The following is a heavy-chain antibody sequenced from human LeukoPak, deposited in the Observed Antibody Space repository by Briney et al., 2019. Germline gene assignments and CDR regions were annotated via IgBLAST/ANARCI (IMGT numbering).Heavy chain of an antibody. D-gene: IGHD3-10*01. V-gene: IGHV3-30*18. CDR2: ISYDGSNK. CDR1: GFTSSRNG. Sequence: GGSLRLSCAASGFTSSRNGMHWVRQAPGKGLEWVAVISYDGSNKYYADSVKGRFTISRDNSKNTLYLQMNSLRAEDTALYYCAKDGDGSGSYYFDYWGQGTLVTVSS. CDR3: AKDGDGSGSYYFDY. J-gene: IGHJ4*02.